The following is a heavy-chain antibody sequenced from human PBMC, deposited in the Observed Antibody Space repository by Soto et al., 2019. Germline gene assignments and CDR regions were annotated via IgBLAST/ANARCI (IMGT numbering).Heavy chain of an antibody. V-gene: IGHV3-9*01. Sequence: EVQLVESGGGLVQPGRSLRLSCVASGFTFDDYAMHWVRQVPGKRLEWVSVISWNSAYIGYADSVKGRFTISRDNAKNSVSLQMNSLRTEDTALYYCASTYSGYEDFDYWGQGTLVTVSS. CDR2: ISWNSAYI. D-gene: IGHD5-12*01. CDR3: ASTYSGYEDFDY. J-gene: IGHJ4*02. CDR1: GFTFDDYA.